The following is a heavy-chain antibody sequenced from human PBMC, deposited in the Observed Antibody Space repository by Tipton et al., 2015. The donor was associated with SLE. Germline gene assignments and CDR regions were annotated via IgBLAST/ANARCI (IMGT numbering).Heavy chain of an antibody. J-gene: IGHJ5*02. CDR3: ARDPLSTGWFDP. Sequence: TLSLTCTVSGGSVSSGSYYWSWIRQPPGKGLEWIGSIYYSGSTYYNPSLKSRVTISVDTSKNQFSLKLTSVTAADTAVYYCARDPLSTGWFDPWGQGTLVSVSS. CDR1: GGSVSSGSYY. D-gene: IGHD3-10*01. V-gene: IGHV4-39*07. CDR2: IYYSGST.